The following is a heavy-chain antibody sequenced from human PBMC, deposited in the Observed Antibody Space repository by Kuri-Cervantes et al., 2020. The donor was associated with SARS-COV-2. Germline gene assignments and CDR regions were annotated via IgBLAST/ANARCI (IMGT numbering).Heavy chain of an antibody. V-gene: IGHV1-69*13. Sequence: SVKVSCKASKASGGTFSSYAISWVRQASGQGLEWMGGIIPILGTTNYAQKFQGRVTITADESTSTAYMELSSLRSADTAVYYCARTHQLITTNDTYDIWGQGTKVTVSS. CDR2: IIPILGTT. J-gene: IGHJ3*02. CDR1: GGTFSSYA. D-gene: IGHD3-22*01. CDR3: ARTHQLITTNDTYDI.